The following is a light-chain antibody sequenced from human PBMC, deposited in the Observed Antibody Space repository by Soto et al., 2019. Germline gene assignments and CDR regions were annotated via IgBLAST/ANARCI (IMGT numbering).Light chain of an antibody. CDR2: GTS. J-gene: IGKJ5*01. Sequence: DIKMTQSPSSLSASVGDRVTITCRASQPIRDLLAWYQQKPGKVPKLLIYGTSTLQSGVPSRFSGSGSGTDFTLIIDGLQSEDVATYYCQKYDLDPITFGQGTRLEIK. V-gene: IGKV1-27*01. CDR1: QPIRDL. CDR3: QKYDLDPIT.